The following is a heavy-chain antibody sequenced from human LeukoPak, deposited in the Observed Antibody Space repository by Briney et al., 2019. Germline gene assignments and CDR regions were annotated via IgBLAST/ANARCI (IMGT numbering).Heavy chain of an antibody. CDR2: ITASSDNI. J-gene: IGHJ4*02. CDR1: GFTFSYYS. CDR3: ARGEHRSAWLIDY. Sequence: GGALSLSCVTTGFTFSYYSMNWVRPAPGKGQEWISYITASSDNINYADSVRGRFTTSRDNAKNSLYLQMNSLRDDDTAVYYCARGEHRSAWLIDYWGQGTLVTVSS. D-gene: IGHD1/OR15-1a*01. V-gene: IGHV3-48*02.